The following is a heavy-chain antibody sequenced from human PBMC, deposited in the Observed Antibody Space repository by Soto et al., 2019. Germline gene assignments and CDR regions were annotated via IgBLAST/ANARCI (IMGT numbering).Heavy chain of an antibody. D-gene: IGHD2-2*01. J-gene: IGHJ4*02. Sequence: QVQLVQSGAEVKKPGASVKVSCKASGYTFTSYGISWVRQAPGQGLEWMGWISAYNGNTNYAQKLQGRVTMTTDTSTSTAYMELRSLRSDDTAVYYCARGDCSSTSCSTGTEYFAYWGQGTLVTVSS. CDR1: GYTFTSYG. V-gene: IGHV1-18*01. CDR3: ARGDCSSTSCSTGTEYFAY. CDR2: ISAYNGNT.